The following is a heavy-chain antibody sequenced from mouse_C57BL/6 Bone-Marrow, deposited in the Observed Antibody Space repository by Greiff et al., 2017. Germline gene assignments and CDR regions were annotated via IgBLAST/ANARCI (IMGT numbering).Heavy chain of an antibody. CDR2: IYPRSGNT. J-gene: IGHJ2*01. Sequence: VKLVESGAELARPGASVKLSCKASGYTFTSYGISWVKQRTGQGLEWIGEIYPRSGNTYYNEKFKGKATLTADKSSSTAYMELRSLTSEDSAVYFCAAQGLYFDDWGQGTTLTVSS. CDR3: AAQGLYFDD. V-gene: IGHV1-81*01. CDR1: GYTFTSYG.